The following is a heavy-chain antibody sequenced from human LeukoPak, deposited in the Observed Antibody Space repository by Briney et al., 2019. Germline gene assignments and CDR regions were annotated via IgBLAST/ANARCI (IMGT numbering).Heavy chain of an antibody. Sequence: PGGSLRLSCAASGFTFSSYWMSWVRRAPGKGLEWVANIKQDGSETYSVDSVRGRFTISRDNAKDSLYLQMNSLRAEDTAVYCCARDFWGAYRVDYFDCWGQGTLVTVSS. D-gene: IGHD3-3*01. V-gene: IGHV3-7*01. CDR1: GFTFSSYW. CDR2: IKQDGSET. CDR3: ARDFWGAYRVDYFDC. J-gene: IGHJ4*02.